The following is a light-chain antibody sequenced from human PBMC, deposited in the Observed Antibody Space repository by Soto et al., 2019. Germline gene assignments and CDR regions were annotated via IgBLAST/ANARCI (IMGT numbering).Light chain of an antibody. CDR1: QNIERY. V-gene: IGKV1-5*01. CDR3: QQFKDYVWT. CDR2: DAS. J-gene: IGKJ1*01. Sequence: DIQMTQSPSTLSASVGDRVTITCRPSQNIERYMAWYQQKPGRAPSLIIYDASTLERGVPSRFSGSGSGTEFTLIISNLQPDDFATYYCQQFKDYVWTFGQGTKV.